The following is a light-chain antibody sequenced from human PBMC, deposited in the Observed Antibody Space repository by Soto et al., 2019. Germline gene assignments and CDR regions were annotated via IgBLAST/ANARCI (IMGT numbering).Light chain of an antibody. J-gene: IGKJ2*01. CDR3: QQYDNLPYT. CDR2: DAS. CDR1: QDISNY. V-gene: IGKV1-33*01. Sequence: DIQMTQSPSSLSASVGDRVTITCQASQDISNYLNWYQQKPGKAPKLLIYDASNLETGVPSRFSGSGSGTDFTFTITSLQAEDIATHYCQQYDNLPYTFGQGTKLEIK.